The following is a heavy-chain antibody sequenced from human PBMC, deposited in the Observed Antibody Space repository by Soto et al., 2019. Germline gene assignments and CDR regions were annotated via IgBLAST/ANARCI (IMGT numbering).Heavy chain of an antibody. V-gene: IGHV2-5*02. CDR3: AHTTGVRWGQGINDDAFDI. CDR1: GFSLSTSGVG. J-gene: IGHJ3*02. CDR2: IYWDDDK. Sequence: SGPTLVNPTQTLTLTCTFSGFSLSTSGVGVGWIRQPPGKALEWLALIYWDDDKRYSPSLKSRLTITKDTSKNQVVLTMTNMDPVDTATYYCAHTTGVRWGQGINDDAFDIWGQGTMVTVSS. D-gene: IGHD1-1*01.